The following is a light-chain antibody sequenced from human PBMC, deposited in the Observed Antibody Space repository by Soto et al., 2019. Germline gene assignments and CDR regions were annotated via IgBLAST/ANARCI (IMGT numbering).Light chain of an antibody. J-gene: IGKJ1*01. CDR1: QSLLYSDGNTY. CDR3: LQGTHWPWT. V-gene: IGKV2-30*01. Sequence: DAVLTQSPLALPVTLRDQAAISFRSIQSLLYSDGNTYLNWFQQRPGQSPRRLIYKVSHRDSGVPDRFSGSGSGTDFTLEISRVEAEDVGVYYCLQGTHWPWTFGKGTKVDIK. CDR2: KVS.